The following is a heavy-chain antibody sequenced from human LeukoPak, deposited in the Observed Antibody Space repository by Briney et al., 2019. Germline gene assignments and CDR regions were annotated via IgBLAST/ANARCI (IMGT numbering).Heavy chain of an antibody. V-gene: IGHV3-48*03. Sequence: GGSLRLSCAASGFTFNSYEMNWVRQAPGKGLEWVAFISGSGLSIYYADSVRGRFTISRDNAKNSIYLQMNSLRVEDTAVYYCAKDIVGGGDDYWGQGTLVIVSS. CDR3: AKDIVGGGDDY. CDR2: ISGSGLSI. D-gene: IGHD2-21*02. J-gene: IGHJ4*02. CDR1: GFTFNSYE.